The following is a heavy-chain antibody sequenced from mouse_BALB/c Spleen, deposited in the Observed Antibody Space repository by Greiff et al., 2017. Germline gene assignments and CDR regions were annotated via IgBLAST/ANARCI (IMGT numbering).Heavy chain of an antibody. CDR1: GFSLTSYG. J-gene: IGHJ1*01. CDR2: IWAGGST. V-gene: IGHV2-9*02. Sequence: VQLQESGPGLVAPSQSLSITCTVSGFSLTSYGVHWVRQPPGKGLEWLGVIWAGGSTNYNSALMSRLSISKDNSKSQVFLKMNSLQTDDTAMYYCAREGTTTHWYFDVWGAGTTVTVSS. CDR3: AREGTTTHWYFDV. D-gene: IGHD1-1*01.